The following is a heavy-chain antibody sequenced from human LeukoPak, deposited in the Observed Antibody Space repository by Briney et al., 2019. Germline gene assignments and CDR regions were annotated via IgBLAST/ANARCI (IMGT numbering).Heavy chain of an antibody. D-gene: IGHD3-22*01. CDR1: GYTFTSYY. CDR2: INPSGGST. Sequence: ASVTVSCKASGYTFTSYYMHWVRQAPGQGLEWMGIINPSGGSTSYAQKFQGRVTMTRDTSTSTVYMELSSLRSEDTAVYYCARDMGQEGVDDSSGYYYFDYWGQGTLVTVSS. CDR3: ARDMGQEGVDDSSGYYYFDY. V-gene: IGHV1-46*01. J-gene: IGHJ4*02.